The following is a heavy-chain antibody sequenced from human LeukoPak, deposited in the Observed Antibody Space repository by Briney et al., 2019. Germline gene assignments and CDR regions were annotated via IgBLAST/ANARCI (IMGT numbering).Heavy chain of an antibody. CDR1: GFTFSNYW. D-gene: IGHD3-22*01. V-gene: IGHV3-74*01. CDR3: ARSHYYDNSGQFYYYYGLDV. Sequence: PGGSLRLSCAASGFTFSNYWMHWVRQAPGKGLVWVSRINSDGSSIRYADSVKGRFTISRGNAKKTLYLQMNSLRAEDTAVYHCARSHYYDNSGQFYYYYGLDVWGQGTTVTVSS. CDR2: INSDGSSI. J-gene: IGHJ6*02.